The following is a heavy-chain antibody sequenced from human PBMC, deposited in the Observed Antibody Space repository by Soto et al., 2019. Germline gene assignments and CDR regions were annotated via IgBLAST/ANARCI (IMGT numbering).Heavy chain of an antibody. J-gene: IGHJ5*02. V-gene: IGHV1-18*01. D-gene: IGHD1-7*01. Sequence: QVQLVQSGAEVKKPGASVKVSCKASGYTFSSYGISWVRQAPGQGLEWMGRISAYNGNTNYAQKLQGRVTMTTDTPTSTAYMELRSLRSDDTAVYYCARDRGYNWNYGWFDPWGQGTPVTVSS. CDR1: GYTFSSYG. CDR2: ISAYNGNT. CDR3: ARDRGYNWNYGWFDP.